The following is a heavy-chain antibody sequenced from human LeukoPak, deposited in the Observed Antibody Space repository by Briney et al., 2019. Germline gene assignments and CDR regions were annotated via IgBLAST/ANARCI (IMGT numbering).Heavy chain of an antibody. Sequence: SVKVSCKASGFTFTDHYMHWVRQAPGQGLEWMGWINGKSGVTFYAQQFQDRITVTRDTSISTVYLELNRLTSADTAIYYCARDFDWGPDYWGPGTLVAVSS. V-gene: IGHV1-2*02. D-gene: IGHD3-16*01. CDR1: GFTFTDHY. CDR2: INGKSGVT. J-gene: IGHJ4*02. CDR3: ARDFDWGPDY.